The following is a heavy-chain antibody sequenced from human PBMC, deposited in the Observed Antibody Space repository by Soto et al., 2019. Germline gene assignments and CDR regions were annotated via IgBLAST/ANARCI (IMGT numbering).Heavy chain of an antibody. Sequence: SETLSLTCAVYGGSFSGYYWSWIRQPPGKGLEWIGEIIHSGSTYYNPSLKGRVTMSVDTSKNQFSLNLNSVTAADTAVYFCARPGGDFVLPSDYWGPGTLVTVSS. D-gene: IGHD2-21*01. CDR2: IIHSGST. CDR3: ARPGGDFVLPSDY. CDR1: GGSFSGYY. V-gene: IGHV4-34*12. J-gene: IGHJ4*02.